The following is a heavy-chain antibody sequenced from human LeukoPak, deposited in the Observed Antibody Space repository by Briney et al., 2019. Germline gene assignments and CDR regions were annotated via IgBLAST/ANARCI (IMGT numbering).Heavy chain of an antibody. CDR3: ARDSSFVVLPAAMSYYYYGMDV. CDR1: GGSISSYY. D-gene: IGHD2-2*01. V-gene: IGHV4-59*01. Sequence: SETLSLTCTVSGGSISSYYWSWIRQPPGKGLEWIGYIYYSGSTNYNPSLTSRVPISVETSKNQFSLKLGSVTAADTAVYYCARDSSFVVLPAAMSYYYYGMDVWGQGTTVTVSS. J-gene: IGHJ6*02. CDR2: IYYSGST.